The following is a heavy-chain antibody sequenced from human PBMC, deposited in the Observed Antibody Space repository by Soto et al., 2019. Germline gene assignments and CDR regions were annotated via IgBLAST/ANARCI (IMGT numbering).Heavy chain of an antibody. CDR2: IYYSGST. J-gene: IGHJ6*02. CDR3: ARARVSQLWLWGMDV. Sequence: PSETLSLTCTVSGGSISSGGYYWRWIRQHQGKGLEWIGYIYYSGSTYYNPSLKSRVTISVDTSKNQFSLKLSSVTAADTAVYYCARARVSQLWLWGMDVWGQGTTVTVSS. CDR1: GGSISSGGYY. D-gene: IGHD5-18*01. V-gene: IGHV4-31*03.